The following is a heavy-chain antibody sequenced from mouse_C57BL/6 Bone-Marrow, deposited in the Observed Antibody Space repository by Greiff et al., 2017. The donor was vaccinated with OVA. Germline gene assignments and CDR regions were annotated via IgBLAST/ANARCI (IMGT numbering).Heavy chain of an antibody. Sequence: VQLQQSGAELVRPGASVTLSCKASGYTFTDYEMHWVQQTPVHGLEWIGAIDPETGGTAYNQKFKGKAILTADKSSSTAYMELRSLTSEDSAVYYCTRSGVIYYYGSSYYWGQGTTLTVSS. J-gene: IGHJ2*01. CDR1: GYTFTDYE. D-gene: IGHD1-1*01. CDR2: IDPETGGT. V-gene: IGHV1-15*01. CDR3: TRSGVIYYYGSSYY.